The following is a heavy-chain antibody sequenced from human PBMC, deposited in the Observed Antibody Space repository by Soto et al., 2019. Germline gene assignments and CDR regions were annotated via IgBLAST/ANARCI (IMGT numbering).Heavy chain of an antibody. D-gene: IGHD2-21*02. V-gene: IGHV2-70*11. J-gene: IGHJ3*02. CDR1: GFSLSTGEIS. Sequence: GSGPTLVNPTQTLTLTCTFSGFSLSTGEISVSWFRQPPGKALEWLARIDWDDDKYYSTSLKTRLTISKDTSENQVVLTMTNMDPVDTATYYCARGDGVRIDAFDIWGQGTMVTVSS. CDR2: IDWDDDK. CDR3: ARGDGVRIDAFDI.